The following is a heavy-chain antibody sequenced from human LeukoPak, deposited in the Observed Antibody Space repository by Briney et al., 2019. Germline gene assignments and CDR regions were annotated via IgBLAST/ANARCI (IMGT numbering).Heavy chain of an antibody. CDR3: ARDEYGDYVFDY. V-gene: IGHV4-59*12. D-gene: IGHD4-17*01. CDR2: IYYSGST. J-gene: IGHJ4*02. CDR1: GGSISSYY. Sequence: NPSETLSLTCTVSGGSISSYYWSWIRQPPGKGLEWIGYIYYSGSTNYNPSLKSRVTISVDTSKNQSSLKLSSVTAADTAVYYCARDEYGDYVFDYWGQGTLVTVSS.